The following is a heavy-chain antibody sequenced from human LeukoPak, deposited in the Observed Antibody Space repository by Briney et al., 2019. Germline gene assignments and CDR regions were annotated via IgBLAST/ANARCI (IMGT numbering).Heavy chain of an antibody. Sequence: GGSLRLSCAVSGFTFRNYWMHWVRQTPGKGLVWVSRVDRDGTSTTYADSVKGRFTISRDNAKNMLYLQMNSLRPEDAAVYYCARDPSSHVAVVLKTIMDAWGKGTTVIVSS. CDR2: VDRDGTST. CDR1: GFTFRNYW. CDR3: ARDPSSHVAVVLKTIMDA. D-gene: IGHD2-2*01. J-gene: IGHJ6*04. V-gene: IGHV3-74*01.